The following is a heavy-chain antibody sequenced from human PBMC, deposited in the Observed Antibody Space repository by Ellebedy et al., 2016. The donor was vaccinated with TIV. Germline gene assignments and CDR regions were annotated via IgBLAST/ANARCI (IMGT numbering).Heavy chain of an antibody. CDR2: IYQDGSVQ. CDR1: GFSFRSYW. V-gene: IGHV3-7*01. J-gene: IGHJ5*02. Sequence: GESLKISCIASGFSFRSYWMSWVRQAPGKGLEWVANIYQDGSVQYYVDSVKGRFTISRDNANKLLFLQMSSLRVEDTAVYYCARRGSYGDYAVQVNSWFDRWGQGTLVTVSS. CDR3: ARRGSYGDYAVQVNSWFDR. D-gene: IGHD4-17*01.